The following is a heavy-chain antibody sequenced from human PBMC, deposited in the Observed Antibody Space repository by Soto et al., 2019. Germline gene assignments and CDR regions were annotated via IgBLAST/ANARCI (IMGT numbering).Heavy chain of an antibody. D-gene: IGHD4-4*01. CDR3: AGDPDSHYNDSHASSYP. Sequence: QVQLVQSGAEVKKPGSSGKVSCKASGGTFSTYASTWVRQAPGQGLEWMGRVIPIIGIINYAQKFQGRVTISADNFTGTAYMALTGLRSDDTAVYYCAGDPDSHYNDSHASSYPWGQGTLVTVSS. CDR2: VIPIIGII. J-gene: IGHJ5*02. V-gene: IGHV1-69*04. CDR1: GGTFSTYA.